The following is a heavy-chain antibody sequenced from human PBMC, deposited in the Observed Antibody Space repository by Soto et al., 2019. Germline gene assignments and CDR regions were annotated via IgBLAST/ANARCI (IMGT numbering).Heavy chain of an antibody. V-gene: IGHV3-74*01. J-gene: IGHJ4*02. Sequence: EVQLVESGGGLVQPGGSLRLSCAASGFTFSSYWMHWVRQAPGKGRVWVSRINSDGSSTSYADSVKGRFTISRDNAKNTLYLQMNSLRAEDTAVYYCARPRPYCGGDCPDSWGQGTLVTVSS. CDR1: GFTFSSYW. D-gene: IGHD2-21*02. CDR3: ARPRPYCGGDCPDS. CDR2: INSDGSST.